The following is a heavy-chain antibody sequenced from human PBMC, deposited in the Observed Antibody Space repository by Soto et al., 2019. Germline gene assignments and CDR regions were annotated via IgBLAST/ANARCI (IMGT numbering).Heavy chain of an antibody. CDR3: ARQLGQYYFDY. CDR1: GGSISSSNW. V-gene: IGHV4-4*02. J-gene: IGHJ4*02. CDR2: IYQSGTT. Sequence: SSETLSLTCAVSGGSISSSNWWSWVRQPPGKGLEWIGEIYQSGTTNYNPSLKSRVAISVDKSKNQFSLNLISVTAADTAVYYCARQLGQYYFDYWGQGALVTV. D-gene: IGHD7-27*01.